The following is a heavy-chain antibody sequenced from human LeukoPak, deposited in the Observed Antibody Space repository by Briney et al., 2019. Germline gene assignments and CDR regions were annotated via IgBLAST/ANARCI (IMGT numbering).Heavy chain of an antibody. J-gene: IGHJ4*02. V-gene: IGHV3-48*04. Sequence: QPGGSLRVSCAASGFTFSLYAMNWVRQAPGKGLEWVSYINDDSSDIHYADSVKGRFTISRDNDRNTLHLQLSSLRAEDTAVYYCARDTFQPGLIDSWGQGTLVIVSS. CDR3: ARDTFQPGLIDS. D-gene: IGHD2-2*01. CDR2: INDDSSDI. CDR1: GFTFSLYA.